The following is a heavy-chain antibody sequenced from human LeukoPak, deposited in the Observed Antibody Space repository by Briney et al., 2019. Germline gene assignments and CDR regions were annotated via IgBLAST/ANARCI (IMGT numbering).Heavy chain of an antibody. CDR2: INHSGST. V-gene: IGHV4-34*01. J-gene: IGHJ4*02. CDR3: ARGGRNYYGSGSYYPRPYDY. D-gene: IGHD3-10*01. CDR1: GGSFSGYY. Sequence: SETLSLTCAVYGGSFSGYYWSWIRQPPGKGLEWIGEINHSGSTNYNPSLKSRVTISVDTSKNQFSLKLSSVTAAGTAVYYCARGGRNYYGSGSYYPRPYDYWGQGTLVTVSS.